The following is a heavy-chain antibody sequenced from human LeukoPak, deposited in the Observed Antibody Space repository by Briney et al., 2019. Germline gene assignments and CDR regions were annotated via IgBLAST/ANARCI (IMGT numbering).Heavy chain of an antibody. J-gene: IGHJ4*02. CDR2: IYYSGST. CDR3: ARDRDNGSFDY. V-gene: IGHV4-61*01. CDR1: GYSISSGYY. D-gene: IGHD2-8*01. Sequence: SETLSLTCTVSGYSISSGYYWGWIRQPPGKGLEWIGYIYYSGSTNYNPSLKSRVTISVDTSKNQFSLKLSSVTAADTAVYYCARDRDNGSFDYWGQGTLVTVSS.